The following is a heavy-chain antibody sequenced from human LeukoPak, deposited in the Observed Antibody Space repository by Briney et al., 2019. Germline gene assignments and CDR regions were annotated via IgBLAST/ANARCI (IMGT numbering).Heavy chain of an antibody. CDR2: IYHSGST. V-gene: IGHV4-38-2*02. CDR3: AREFKSGWYDDYFDY. CDR1: GYSISSGYY. J-gene: IGHJ4*02. Sequence: PSETLSLTCAVSGYSISSGYYWGWIRQPPGKGLEWIGSIYHSGSTYYNPSLKSRVTISVDTSKNQFSLKLSSVTAADTAVYYCAREFKSGWYDDYFDYWGQGTLVTVSS. D-gene: IGHD6-19*01.